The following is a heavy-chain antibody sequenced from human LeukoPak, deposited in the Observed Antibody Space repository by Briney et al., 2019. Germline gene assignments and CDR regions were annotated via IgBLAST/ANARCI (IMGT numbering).Heavy chain of an antibody. CDR2: IIPILGIA. Sequence: SVKVSCKASGGTFSSYVISWVRQAPGQGLEWMGRIIPILGIANYAQKLQGRVTITADKSTSTAYMELNSLRAEDTAVYYCAKEPGYYFDYWGQGTLVTVSS. CDR3: AKEPGYYFDY. D-gene: IGHD1-14*01. V-gene: IGHV1-69*04. CDR1: GGTFSSYV. J-gene: IGHJ4*02.